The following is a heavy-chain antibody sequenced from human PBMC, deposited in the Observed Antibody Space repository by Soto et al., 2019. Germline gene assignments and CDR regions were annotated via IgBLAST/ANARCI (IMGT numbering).Heavy chain of an antibody. CDR3: ARGLNRGYSCGSEY. Sequence: SQTMSLTCAVYGGSCSAYYWSRIRQPPGKGLEWIGEINRSGTTFYIASLNSRATISIDTSKNQLSLRLKSVTAADTAVYYCARGLNRGYSCGSEYWGQGILVTVSS. CDR2: INRSGTT. J-gene: IGHJ4*02. V-gene: IGHV4-34*01. D-gene: IGHD5-18*01. CDR1: GGSCSAYY.